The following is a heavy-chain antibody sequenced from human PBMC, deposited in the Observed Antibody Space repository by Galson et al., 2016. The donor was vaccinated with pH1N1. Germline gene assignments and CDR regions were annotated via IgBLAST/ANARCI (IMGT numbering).Heavy chain of an antibody. Sequence: TCTVSAGSISSSIYYWNWIRQPAGKGLEWIGRMYTSGTTTYNPSLDSRVSISVDTSKTQFSLRLSSVTAADTAVYFCARDRGALTGIFDYWGQGALVTVSS. CDR1: AGSISSSIYY. D-gene: IGHD3-10*01. V-gene: IGHV4-61*02. CDR3: ARDRGALTGIFDY. J-gene: IGHJ4*02. CDR2: MYTSGTT.